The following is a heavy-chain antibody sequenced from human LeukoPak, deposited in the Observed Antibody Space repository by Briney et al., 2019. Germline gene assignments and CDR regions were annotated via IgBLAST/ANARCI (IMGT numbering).Heavy chain of an antibody. CDR1: RGSVTGYY. J-gene: IGHJ4*02. Sequence: PSETLSLTCTVSRGSVTGYYWSWIRQPPGKGLEWIGEINHSGSTNYNPSLKSRVTISVDTSKNQFSLKLSSVTAADTAVYYCARYLRRGSWPLDYWGQGTLVTVSS. D-gene: IGHD6-13*01. CDR2: INHSGST. V-gene: IGHV4-34*01. CDR3: ARYLRRGSWPLDY.